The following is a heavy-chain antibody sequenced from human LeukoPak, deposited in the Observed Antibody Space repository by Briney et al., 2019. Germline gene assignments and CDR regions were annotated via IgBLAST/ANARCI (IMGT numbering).Heavy chain of an antibody. CDR3: ARKGAYDFDC. CDR1: GGSISGYY. V-gene: IGHV4-4*07. J-gene: IGHJ4*02. Sequence: ETSATLSLTCTVSGGSISGYYWGWIRPPAGDGLEWIGRIYSSGSTNYNPSLKRRVSMSVDTSNNQFSLNLSSVTAADTAVYYCARKGAYDFDCWGQGTLVTVSS. D-gene: IGHD3-16*01. CDR2: IYSSGST.